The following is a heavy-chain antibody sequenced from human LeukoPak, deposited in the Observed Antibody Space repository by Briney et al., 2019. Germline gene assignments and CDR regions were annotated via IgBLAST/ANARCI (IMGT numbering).Heavy chain of an antibody. CDR2: IKLDGSEK. CDR1: GFTFSIFW. V-gene: IGHV3-7*01. CDR3: ARVPHSSNWYAPPPSYFDY. Sequence: GGSLRLSCAASGFTFSIFWMTWVRQAPGKGLEWVANIKLDGSEKYYVDSVKGRFTISRDNAKNSLYLQMNSLGAEDTAVYYCARVPHSSNWYAPPPSYFDYWGQGTLVAVST. D-gene: IGHD6-13*01. J-gene: IGHJ4*02.